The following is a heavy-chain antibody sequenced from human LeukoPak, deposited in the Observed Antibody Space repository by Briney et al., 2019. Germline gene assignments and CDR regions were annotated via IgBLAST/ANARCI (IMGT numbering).Heavy chain of an antibody. J-gene: IGHJ5*02. D-gene: IGHD1-1*01. CDR1: EISFSSYW. Sequence: GGSLTLSCAASEISFSSYWMHWVRQGPGKGLVWVSRINSDGSRTNYADSVKGRFTISRDNAKNSLYLQMNSLRAEDTAVYYYARERSTTGTTYWFDPWGQGTLVTVSS. CDR2: INSDGSRT. CDR3: ARERSTTGTTYWFDP. V-gene: IGHV3-74*01.